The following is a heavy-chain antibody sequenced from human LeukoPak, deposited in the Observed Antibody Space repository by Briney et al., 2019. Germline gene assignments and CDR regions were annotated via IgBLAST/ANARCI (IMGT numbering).Heavy chain of an antibody. J-gene: IGHJ4*02. V-gene: IGHV3-21*01. D-gene: IGHD6-19*01. Sequence: GGSLRLSCAASGFTFSSYSMNRVRQASGKGLEWVSSISSSSSYIYYADSVKGRFTISRDNAKNSLYLQMNSLRAEDTAVYYCARDIQWLVPDYWGQGTLVTVSS. CDR2: ISSSSSYI. CDR3: ARDIQWLVPDY. CDR1: GFTFSSYS.